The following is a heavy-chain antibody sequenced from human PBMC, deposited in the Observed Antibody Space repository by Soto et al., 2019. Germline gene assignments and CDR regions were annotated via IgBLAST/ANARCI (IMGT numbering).Heavy chain of an antibody. Sequence: RRLSCAASGFTFSSYAMSWVRQAPGKGLEWVSAISGSGGSTYYADSVKGRFTISRDNSKNTLYLQMNSLRAEDTAVYYCAKLRPMIVVVITITGRINFHYCGQGTMLTVYS. J-gene: IGHJ4*02. V-gene: IGHV3-23*01. CDR1: GFTFSSYA. D-gene: IGHD3-22*01. CDR2: ISGSGGST. CDR3: AKLRPMIVVVITITGRINFHY.